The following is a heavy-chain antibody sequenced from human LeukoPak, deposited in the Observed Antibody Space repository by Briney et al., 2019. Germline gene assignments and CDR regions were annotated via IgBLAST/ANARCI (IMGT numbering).Heavy chain of an antibody. J-gene: IGHJ4*02. CDR3: ARDGSFYFDY. D-gene: IGHD1-1*01. Sequence: ASVKVSCKASGYTFTGYYMRWVRQAPGQGLEWMGWINPNSGGTNYAQKFQGRVTMTRDTSTSTVYMELSSLISEDTGVYYCARDGSFYFDYWGQGTLVTVSS. CDR2: INPNSGGT. CDR1: GYTFTGYY. V-gene: IGHV1-2*02.